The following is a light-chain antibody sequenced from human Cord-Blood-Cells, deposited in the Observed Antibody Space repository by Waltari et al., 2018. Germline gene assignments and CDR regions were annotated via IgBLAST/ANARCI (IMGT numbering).Light chain of an antibody. CDR3: QQYNNWPPIT. Sequence: EIVMTQPPATLSVSPGERANLSCRASQSVRSNLAWYQQKPGQGPRLLIYGASTRATGIPARFSGSGSGTEFTLTISSLQSEDFAGYYCQQYNNWPPITFGQGTRLEIK. CDR2: GAS. V-gene: IGKV3-15*01. CDR1: QSVRSN. J-gene: IGKJ5*01.